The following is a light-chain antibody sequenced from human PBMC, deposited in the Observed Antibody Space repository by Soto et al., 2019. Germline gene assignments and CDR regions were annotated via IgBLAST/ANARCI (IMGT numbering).Light chain of an antibody. CDR1: SSDVGGFNY. Sequence: QSALTQPASVSGSPGQSIAISCTGTSSDVGGFNYVSWYQQHPGKAPKLLIYDVTSRPSGVSDRFSGSKSANTASLTISWLQAEDEADYYCASYTTSSTYVFGTGTKLTVL. CDR3: ASYTTSSTYV. V-gene: IGLV2-14*03. J-gene: IGLJ1*01. CDR2: DVT.